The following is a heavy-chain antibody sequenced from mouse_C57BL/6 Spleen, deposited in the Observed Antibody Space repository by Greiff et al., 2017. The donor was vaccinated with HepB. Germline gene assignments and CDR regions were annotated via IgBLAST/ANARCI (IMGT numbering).Heavy chain of an antibody. D-gene: IGHD2-4*01. CDR1: GYSITSGYY. CDR3: AREGDYGRYAMDY. V-gene: IGHV3-6*01. Sequence: EVQLQESGPGLVKPSQSLSLTCSVTGYSITSGYYWNWIRQFPGNKLEWMGYISYDGSNNYNPSLKNRISITRDTSKNQFFLKLNSVTTEDTATYYCAREGDYGRYAMDYWGQGTSVTVSS. CDR2: ISYDGSN. J-gene: IGHJ4*01.